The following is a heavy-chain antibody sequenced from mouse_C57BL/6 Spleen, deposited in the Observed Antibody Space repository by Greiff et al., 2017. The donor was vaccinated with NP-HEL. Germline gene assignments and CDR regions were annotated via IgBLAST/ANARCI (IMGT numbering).Heavy chain of an antibody. D-gene: IGHD2-1*01. Sequence: EVKLMESGPGLVKPSQSLSLTCSVTGYSITSGYYWNWIRQFPGNKLEWMGYISYDGSNNYNPSLKNRISITRDTSKNQFFLKLNSVTTEDTATYYCARFPIYYGNYYAMDYWGQGTSVTVSS. V-gene: IGHV3-6*01. CDR2: ISYDGSN. CDR3: ARFPIYYGNYYAMDY. J-gene: IGHJ4*01. CDR1: GYSITSGYY.